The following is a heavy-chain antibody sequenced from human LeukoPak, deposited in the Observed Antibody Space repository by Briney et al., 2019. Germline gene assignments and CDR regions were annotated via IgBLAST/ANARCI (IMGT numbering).Heavy chain of an antibody. V-gene: IGHV1-8*03. CDR2: MNPNSGNT. CDR3: ASLTATHARSDAFDI. D-gene: IGHD5-18*01. Sequence: ASVKVSCKASGDTFTSYDINWVRQATGQGLEWMGWMNPNSGNTGYAQKFQGRVTITRNTSISTAYMELSSLRSEDTAVYYCASLTATHARSDAFDIWGQGTMVTVSS. CDR1: GDTFTSYD. J-gene: IGHJ3*02.